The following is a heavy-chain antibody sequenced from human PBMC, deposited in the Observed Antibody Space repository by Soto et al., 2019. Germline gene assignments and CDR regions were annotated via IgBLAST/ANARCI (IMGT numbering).Heavy chain of an antibody. CDR1: GFTFSSHN. CDR3: ARELATIMRAYN. V-gene: IGHV3-21*02. J-gene: IGHJ4*02. D-gene: IGHD5-12*01. CDR2: IGTSDSSI. Sequence: EVQLVESGGGLVKPGGSLRLSCAASGFTFSSHNIYWFRQPPGKGLEWVSSIGTSDSSIYYADSVRGRFTISKDNAKNSVYAQMDSLIAEDKAIYRCARELATIMRAYNRGQGTLVTFSS.